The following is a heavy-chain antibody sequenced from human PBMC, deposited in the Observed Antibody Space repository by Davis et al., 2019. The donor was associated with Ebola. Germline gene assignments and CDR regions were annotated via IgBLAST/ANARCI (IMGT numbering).Heavy chain of an antibody. D-gene: IGHD1-26*01. CDR3: ARGTTGSYSSFH. CDR2: IWYDGSNK. CDR1: GFTFSSYG. J-gene: IGHJ4*02. Sequence: PGGSLRLSCAASGFTFSSYGMHWVRQAPGKGLEWVAVIWYDGSNKYYADSVKGRFTISRDNSKNTLYLQMNSLRAEDTAVYYCARGTTGSYSSFHWGQGTLVTVSS. V-gene: IGHV3-33*01.